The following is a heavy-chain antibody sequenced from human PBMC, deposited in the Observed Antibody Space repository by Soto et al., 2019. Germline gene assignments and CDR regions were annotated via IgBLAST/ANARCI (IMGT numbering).Heavy chain of an antibody. D-gene: IGHD3-10*01. CDR3: ARGGGITMVRGVMLNWFDP. V-gene: IGHV3-23*01. CDR1: GFTFSNYA. J-gene: IGHJ5*02. Sequence: PGGSLRLSCAASGFTFSNYAMSWVRQAPGKGLEWVSAIGGSGDWTYYADSVKGRFTISRDNSKNTLFLQMNSLRAEDTAVYYCARGGGITMVRGVMLNWFDPWGQGTLVTVSS. CDR2: IGGSGDWT.